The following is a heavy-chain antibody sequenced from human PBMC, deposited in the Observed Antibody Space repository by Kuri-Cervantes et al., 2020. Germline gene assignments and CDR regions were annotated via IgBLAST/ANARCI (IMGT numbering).Heavy chain of an antibody. J-gene: IGHJ6*03. CDR1: GGSISSYY. CDR3: AGIWFGPSYYMDV. Sequence: SETLSLTCTVSGGSISSYYWSWIRQPPGKGLEWIGYIYYSGSTNYNPSLKSRVTISVDTSKNQFSLKLSSVTAADTAVYYCAGIWFGPSYYMDVWGKGTTVTVSS. CDR2: IYYSGST. D-gene: IGHD3-10*01. V-gene: IGHV4-59*08.